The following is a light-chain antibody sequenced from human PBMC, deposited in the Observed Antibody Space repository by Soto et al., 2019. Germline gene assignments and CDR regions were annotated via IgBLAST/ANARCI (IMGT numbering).Light chain of an antibody. V-gene: IGKV3-15*01. J-gene: IGKJ4*01. CDR2: GAS. CDR3: QQYNKWPLT. Sequence: EILLTQSPATLSVSQGERATLSCRASESVSNNLAWYQQKPGHAPRLLIFGASARRTGIPSRFSGSGSGTEFTLTISSLQSEDFAFYYCQQYNKWPLTFGGGTKVEIK. CDR1: ESVSNN.